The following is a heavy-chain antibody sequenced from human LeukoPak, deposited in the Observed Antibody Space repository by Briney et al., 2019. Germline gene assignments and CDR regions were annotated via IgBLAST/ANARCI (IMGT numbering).Heavy chain of an antibody. CDR2: MNPNSGNT. CDR3: ARALGPVAGDY. J-gene: IGHJ4*02. D-gene: IGHD6-19*01. CDR1: GYTFTSYD. V-gene: IGHV1-8*01. Sequence: ASVKVSCKASGYTFTSYDINWVRQATEQGLEWMGWMNPNSGNTGYAQKFQGRVTMTRNTSISTAYMELSSLGSEDTAVYYCARALGPVAGDYWGQGTLVTVSS.